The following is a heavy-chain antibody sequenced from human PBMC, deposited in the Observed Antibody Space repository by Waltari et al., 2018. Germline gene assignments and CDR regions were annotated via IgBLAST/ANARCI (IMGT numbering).Heavy chain of an antibody. Sequence: QVQLQQWGAGLLKPSETLSLTCAVYRGSFSGHYWSWIRQPPGKGLEWIGEIDHSGSTNYNPSLKSRVTISLDMSKNQFSLKLSSVTAADTAVYYCARGVMGDYYDSSGSWRYYYGMDVWGQGTTVTVSS. J-gene: IGHJ6*02. V-gene: IGHV4-34*01. CDR3: ARGVMGDYYDSSGSWRYYYGMDV. CDR1: RGSFSGHY. D-gene: IGHD3-22*01. CDR2: IDHSGST.